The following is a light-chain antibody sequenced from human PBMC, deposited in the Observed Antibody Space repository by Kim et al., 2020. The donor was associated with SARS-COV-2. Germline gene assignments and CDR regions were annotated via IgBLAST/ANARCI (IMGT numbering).Light chain of an antibody. CDR3: NSRDSSGNHV. V-gene: IGLV3-19*01. CDR2: GKN. CDR1: SLRSYY. J-gene: IGLJ1*01. Sequence: SSELTQDPAVSVALGQTVRITCQGDSLRSYYASWYQQKPRQAPVLVIYGKNNRPSGIPDRFSGSSSGNTASLTITGAQAEDEADYYCNSRDSSGNHVFGTGTKVTVL.